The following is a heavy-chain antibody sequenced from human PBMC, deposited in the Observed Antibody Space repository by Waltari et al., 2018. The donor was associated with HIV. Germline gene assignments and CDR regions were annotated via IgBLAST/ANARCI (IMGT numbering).Heavy chain of an antibody. CDR1: GYRLMNYW. CDR2: IYPSDSTT. Sequence: EVQLAQSGAEAKKPGGSLKIFCNGSGYRLMNYWIDWVRQMPGKGLEWMGSIYPSDSTTEYNPSFEGQVTMSADTSINTAYLQWSSLRASDSAIYFCARQGNSYGMDVWGQGTTVTVSS. V-gene: IGHV5-51*01. D-gene: IGHD4-4*01. CDR3: ARQGNSYGMDV. J-gene: IGHJ6*02.